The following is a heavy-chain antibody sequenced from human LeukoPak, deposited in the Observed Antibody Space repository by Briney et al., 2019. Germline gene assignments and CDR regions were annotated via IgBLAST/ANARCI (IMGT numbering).Heavy chain of an antibody. J-gene: IGHJ3*02. Sequence: SETLSLTCTVSGGSISSYYWSWIRQPAGKGLEWIGRIYSSGSTNYNPSPKSRVTMSVDTSKNQFSLKLSSVTAADTAVYYCARVKVHSGGAFDIWGQGTMVTVSS. CDR3: ARVKVHSGGAFDI. CDR1: GGSISSYY. D-gene: IGHD3-10*01. V-gene: IGHV4-4*07. CDR2: IYSSGST.